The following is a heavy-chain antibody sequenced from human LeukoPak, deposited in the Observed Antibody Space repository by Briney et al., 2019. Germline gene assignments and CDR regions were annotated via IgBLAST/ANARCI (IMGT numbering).Heavy chain of an antibody. V-gene: IGHV4-61*02. D-gene: IGHD6-6*01. CDR1: GGSISSGSYS. CDR2: IYTSGST. Sequence: PSQTLSLTCTVSGGSISSGSYSWSWIRQPAGKGLERIGRIYTSGSTNYNPSLKSRVTISVDTSKNQFSLKLSSVTAADTAVYYCARVYRQLGAFDYWGQGTLVTVSS. CDR3: ARVYRQLGAFDY. J-gene: IGHJ4*02.